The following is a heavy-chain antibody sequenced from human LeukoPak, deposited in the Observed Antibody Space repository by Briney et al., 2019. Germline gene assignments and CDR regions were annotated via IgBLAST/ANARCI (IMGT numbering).Heavy chain of an antibody. V-gene: IGHV3-53*01. Sequence: GGSLRLSCAASGFTVSSTYMSWVRQAPGKGLEWVSVIYSGGNIYYIESVKGRFTISRDTSKNTLYLQMNSLRAEDTAVYFCAGRHCSGGGCYFAGADPFDYWGQGSLVTVSS. CDR2: IYSGGNI. CDR1: GFTVSSTY. CDR3: AGRHCSGGGCYFAGADPFDY. J-gene: IGHJ4*02. D-gene: IGHD2-15*01.